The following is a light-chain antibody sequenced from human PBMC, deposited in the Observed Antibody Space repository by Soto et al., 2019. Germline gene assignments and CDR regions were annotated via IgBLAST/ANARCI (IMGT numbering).Light chain of an antibody. Sequence: ENVLTQSPCTLSLSPGERTTLSCRASQSVSSSHLAWYQQKYGQAPRLLIYDASSRATGIPDRFSGSGSGTDFTLIISRLEPEDFAVYYCQQYGSSPITFGQGTRLEIK. J-gene: IGKJ5*01. V-gene: IGKV3-20*01. CDR1: QSVSSSH. CDR3: QQYGSSPIT. CDR2: DAS.